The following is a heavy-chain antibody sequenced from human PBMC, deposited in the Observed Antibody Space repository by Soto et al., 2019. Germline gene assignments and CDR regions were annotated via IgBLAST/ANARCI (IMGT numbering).Heavy chain of an antibody. CDR3: VRRGYSGYDYPSTYNWFDP. V-gene: IGHV1-8*01. Sequence: ASVKVSCKASGYTFTSYDINWVRQATGQGLEWMGWMNPNSGNTGYAQKFQGRVTMTRNTSISTAYMELSSLRSDDTAVYYCVRRGYSGYDYPSTYNWFDPWGQGTLVTVSS. D-gene: IGHD5-12*01. CDR2: MNPNSGNT. J-gene: IGHJ5*02. CDR1: GYTFTSYD.